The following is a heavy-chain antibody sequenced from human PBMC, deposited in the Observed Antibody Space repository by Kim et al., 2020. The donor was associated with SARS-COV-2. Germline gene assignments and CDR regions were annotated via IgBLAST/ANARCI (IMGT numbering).Heavy chain of an antibody. D-gene: IGHD3-3*01. V-gene: IGHV3-23*01. CDR2: ISGSGGST. CDR1: GFTFSSYA. Sequence: GGSLRLSCAASGFTFSSYAMSWVRQAPGKGLEWVSAISGSGGSTYYADSVKGRFTISRDNSKNTLYLQMNSLRAEDTAVYYCAKDYYDFWSGIRGADAFDIWGQRTMVTVSS. J-gene: IGHJ3*02. CDR3: AKDYYDFWSGIRGADAFDI.